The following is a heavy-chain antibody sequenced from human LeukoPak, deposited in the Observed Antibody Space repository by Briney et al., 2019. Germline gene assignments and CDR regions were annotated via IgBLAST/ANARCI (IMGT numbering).Heavy chain of an antibody. D-gene: IGHD6-13*01. CDR2: INPNSGGT. V-gene: IGHV1-2*02. J-gene: IGHJ2*01. CDR3: ARTLAAAAANWYFDL. Sequence: ASVKVSCKASGYTFTGYYLHWVRQAPGQGLEWMGWINPNSGGTNYAQKFQGRVTVTRDTSISTAYMELSRLRSDDTAVYYCARTLAAAAANWYFDLWGRGTPVTVSS. CDR1: GYTFTGYY.